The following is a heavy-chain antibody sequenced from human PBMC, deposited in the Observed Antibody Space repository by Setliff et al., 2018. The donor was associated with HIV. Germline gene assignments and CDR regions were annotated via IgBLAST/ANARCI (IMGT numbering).Heavy chain of an antibody. V-gene: IGHV4-4*02. D-gene: IGHD5-12*01. Sequence: SETLSLTCIVSGASISTSRWWSWVRQPPGKRPQWIGEIDESGTTYYNPSLKSRVTILVDTSKNQFSLKVTSVTAADTAVYYCAGRDGYNRYYFDFWGQGTLVTVSS. CDR3: AGRDGYNRYYFDF. CDR2: IDESGTT. CDR1: GASISTSRW. J-gene: IGHJ4*02.